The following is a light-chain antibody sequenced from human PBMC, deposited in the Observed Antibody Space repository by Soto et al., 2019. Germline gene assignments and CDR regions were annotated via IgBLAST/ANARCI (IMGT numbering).Light chain of an antibody. J-gene: IGKJ1*01. CDR2: GAS. CDR1: QNVATN. Sequence: IVMTQSPVTLSMSPGDRATLSCRASQNVATNAAWYQQKPGQAPRLLIYGASIRATGVPARFSGSGSGTEFTLTIDSLQSEDFAVFYCHQATSSLRTFGRGTKVDIK. CDR3: HQATSSLRT. V-gene: IGKV3-15*01.